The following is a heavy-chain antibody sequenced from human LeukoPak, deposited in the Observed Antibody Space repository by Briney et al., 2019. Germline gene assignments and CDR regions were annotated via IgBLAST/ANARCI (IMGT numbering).Heavy chain of an antibody. D-gene: IGHD3-9*01. Sequence: SETLSLTCTVSGGSISSYYWSWIRQPPGKGLEWIGYIYYSGSTNYNPSLKSRVTISVDTSKNQFSLKLSSVTAADTAVYYCARHRLAEYYFDYWGQGTLVTVSS. CDR1: GGSISSYY. V-gene: IGHV4-59*08. J-gene: IGHJ4*02. CDR2: IYYSGST. CDR3: ARHRLAEYYFDY.